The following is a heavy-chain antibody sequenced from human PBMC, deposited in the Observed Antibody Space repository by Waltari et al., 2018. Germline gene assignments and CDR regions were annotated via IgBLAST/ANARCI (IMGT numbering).Heavy chain of an antibody. CDR1: GGSISSGGYS. J-gene: IGHJ3*02. CDR2: IYHSGST. D-gene: IGHD4-17*01. CDR3: ARATTVTHGGAFDI. Sequence: QLQLQESGSGLVKPSQTLSLTCAVSGGSISSGGYSWSWIRQPPGKGLEWLGYIYHSGSTDYHPSLKSRVTISVDMSTNQFSLKLSSVTAADTAVYYCARATTVTHGGAFDIWGQGTMVTVSS. V-gene: IGHV4-30-2*01.